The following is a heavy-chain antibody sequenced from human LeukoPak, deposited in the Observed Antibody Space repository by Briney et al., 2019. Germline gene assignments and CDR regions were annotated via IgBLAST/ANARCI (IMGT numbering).Heavy chain of an antibody. CDR3: ARGPSGGDPIDY. CDR2: TNPNSGGT. D-gene: IGHD2-21*02. CDR1: GYTFTGYY. V-gene: IGHV1-2*02. Sequence: ASVKVSCKASGYTFTGYYMHWVRQAPGQGLEWMGWTNPNSGGTNYAQKFQGRVTMTRDTSISTAYMELSRLRSDDTAVYYCARGPSGGDPIDYWGQGTLVTVSS. J-gene: IGHJ4*02.